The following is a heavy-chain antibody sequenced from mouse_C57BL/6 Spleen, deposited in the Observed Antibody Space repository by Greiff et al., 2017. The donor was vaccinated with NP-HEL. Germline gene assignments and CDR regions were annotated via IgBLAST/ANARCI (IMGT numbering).Heavy chain of an antibody. CDR1: GYTFTSYW. J-gene: IGHJ4*01. Sequence: QVQLQQPGAELVRPGSSVKLSCKASGYTFTSYWMDWVKQRPGQGLEWIGNIYPSDSETHYNQKFKDKATLTVDKSSSTAYMQLSSLTSEDSAVYYCARAQATYAMDYWGQGTSVTVSS. V-gene: IGHV1-61*01. CDR3: ARAQATYAMDY. CDR2: IYPSDSET. D-gene: IGHD3-2*02.